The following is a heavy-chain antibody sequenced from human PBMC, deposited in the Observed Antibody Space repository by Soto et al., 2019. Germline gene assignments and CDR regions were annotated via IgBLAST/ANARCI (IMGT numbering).Heavy chain of an antibody. CDR3: AKSEVLEI. CDR2: VYPGDAET. Sequence: PGESLKISCKGSGYNFSIQWIAWVRQKPGKGLESMGIVYPGDAETRYSPSFQGQVTMSADKSIDTAYLQWSSLKASDTAIYYCAKSEVLEIWGQGTMVTVSS. CDR1: GYNFSIQW. J-gene: IGHJ3*02. V-gene: IGHV5-51*01.